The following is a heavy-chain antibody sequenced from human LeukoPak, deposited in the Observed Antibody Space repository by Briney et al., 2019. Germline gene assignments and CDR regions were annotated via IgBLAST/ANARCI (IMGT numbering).Heavy chain of an antibody. CDR2: TNPNSGGT. V-gene: IGHV1-2*02. Sequence: GASVKVSCKASGYTFTGYYMHWVRQAPGQGLEWMGWTNPNSGGTNYAQKFQGRVTMTRDTSISTAYMELSRLRSDDTAVYYCARPLYYDSSGYYLGMDVWGQGTTVTVSS. D-gene: IGHD3-22*01. J-gene: IGHJ6*02. CDR1: GYTFTGYY. CDR3: ARPLYYDSSGYYLGMDV.